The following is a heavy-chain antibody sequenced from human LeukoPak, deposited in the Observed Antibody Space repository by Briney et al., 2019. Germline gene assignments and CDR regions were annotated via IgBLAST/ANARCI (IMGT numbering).Heavy chain of an antibody. CDR3: ARGYCTNAVCSLGPTQA. D-gene: IGHD2-8*01. CDR1: GFTFSSYW. J-gene: IGHJ4*02. V-gene: IGHV4-39*07. Sequence: PGGSLRLSCAASGFTFSSYWMSWVRQPPGKGLEWIGSIYYSGSTYYNPSLKSRVTISVDTSKNQFSLKLSSVTAADTAVYYCARGYCTNAVCSLGPTQAWGQGTLVTVSS. CDR2: IYYSGST.